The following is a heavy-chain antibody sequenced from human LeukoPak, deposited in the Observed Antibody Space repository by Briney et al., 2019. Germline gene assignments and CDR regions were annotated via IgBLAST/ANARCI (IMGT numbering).Heavy chain of an antibody. CDR2: ITNSGSTI. V-gene: IGHV3-48*03. D-gene: IGHD2-15*01. CDR1: GFTFSIFE. Sequence: QSGGSLRLSCTVSGFTFSIFEMNWVRKAPGKGLEWVAYITNSGSTIDYADSVKGRFTISRDNARNSLYLQMSSLRAEDTAVYYCVRGGGPSYKYNAFDIWGQGTMVTVSS. CDR3: VRGGGPSYKYNAFDI. J-gene: IGHJ3*02.